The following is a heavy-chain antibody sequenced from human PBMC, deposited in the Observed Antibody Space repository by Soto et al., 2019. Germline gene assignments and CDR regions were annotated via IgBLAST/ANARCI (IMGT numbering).Heavy chain of an antibody. Sequence: RGSLRLSCSASGFTFSSYGMHWVRQAPGKGLEWVALIWFDGSDKYYTESVKGRFTISRDNSKSTLYLQMNSLRAEDTAVYYCARLYCSASSRSSVAAVPIRAQGPIVFVS. CDR1: GFTFSSYG. J-gene: IGHJ3*02. CDR3: ARLYCSASSRSSVAAVPI. V-gene: IGHV3-33*01. D-gene: IGHD2-2*01. CDR2: IWFDGSDK.